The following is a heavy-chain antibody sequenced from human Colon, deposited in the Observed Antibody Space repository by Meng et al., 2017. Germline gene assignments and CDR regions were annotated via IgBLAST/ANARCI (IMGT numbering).Heavy chain of an antibody. J-gene: IGHJ5*02. CDR2: INHSGST. Sequence: SETLSLTCAVYGGSFSGYYWSWIRQPPEKGLEWIGEINHSGSTNYNPSLKSRVTISVDTSKNQFSLKLSPVTAADTAVYYCAGVAGHRYYDFWSGYPNWFDPWGQGTLVTVSS. CDR3: AGVAGHRYYDFWSGYPNWFDP. CDR1: GGSFSGYY. V-gene: IGHV4-34*01. D-gene: IGHD3-3*01.